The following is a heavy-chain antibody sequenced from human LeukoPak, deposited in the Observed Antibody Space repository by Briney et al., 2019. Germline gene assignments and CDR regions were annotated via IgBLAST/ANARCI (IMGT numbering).Heavy chain of an antibody. CDR3: ASGPGWWFDY. J-gene: IGHJ4*02. D-gene: IGHD2-15*01. CDR1: GSNFDSFE. Sequence: GGSLRLSCAASGSNFDSFEMNWVRQAPGKGLEWVSYISSSSSTIYYADSVKGRFTISRDNAKNSLYLQMNSLRAEDTAVYYCASGPGWWFDYWGQGTLVTVSS. V-gene: IGHV3-48*01. CDR2: ISSSSSTI.